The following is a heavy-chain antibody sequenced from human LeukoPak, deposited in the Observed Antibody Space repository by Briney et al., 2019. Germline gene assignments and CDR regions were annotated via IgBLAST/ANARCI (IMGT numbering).Heavy chain of an antibody. CDR3: ARGSYGGNSGGDYYYGMDV. J-gene: IGHJ6*02. Sequence: GGSLRLSCAASGFTFSSYDIHWVRQATGKGLEWVSAIGTAGDTYYPGSVKGRFTISRENAKNSLYLQMNSLRAEDTAVYYCARGSYGGNSGGDYYYGMDVWGQGTTVTVSS. D-gene: IGHD4-23*01. CDR1: GFTFSSYD. CDR2: IGTAGDT. V-gene: IGHV3-13*01.